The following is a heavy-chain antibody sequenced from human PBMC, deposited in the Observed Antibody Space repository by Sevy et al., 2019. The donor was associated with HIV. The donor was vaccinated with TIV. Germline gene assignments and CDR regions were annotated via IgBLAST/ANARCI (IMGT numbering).Heavy chain of an antibody. Sequence: GGSLRLSCAASGFTFSNYWMSWVRQAPGKGLEWVANIKQDGSEKYYVNSVKGRFTISRDNAKNSLYLQMNSLRAEDTTVYYCARPYRTDPFYYSGSGGYYYPSYFDYWGQGTLVTVSS. D-gene: IGHD3-22*01. CDR3: ARPYRTDPFYYSGSGGYYYPSYFDY. CDR2: IKQDGSEK. J-gene: IGHJ4*02. CDR1: GFTFSNYW. V-gene: IGHV3-7*01.